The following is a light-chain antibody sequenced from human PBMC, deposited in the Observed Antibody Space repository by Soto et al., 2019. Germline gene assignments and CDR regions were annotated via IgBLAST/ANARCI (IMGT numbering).Light chain of an antibody. CDR2: DNN. CDR3: ATWDSSLSSAG. CDR1: SSNIGKNH. J-gene: IGLJ3*02. V-gene: IGLV1-51*01. Sequence: QSVLTQPPSVSAAPGQKVTISCSGSSSNIGKNHVSWYQQFPGTAPKLLIYDNNKRPSGIPDRFSGSKSGTSATLGITGLKIGDEADYYCATWDSSLSSAGFGGGPKLTFL.